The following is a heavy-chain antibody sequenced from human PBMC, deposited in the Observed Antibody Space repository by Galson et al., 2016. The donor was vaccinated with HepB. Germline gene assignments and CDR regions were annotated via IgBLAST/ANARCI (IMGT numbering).Heavy chain of an antibody. CDR1: GFIFNSHA. J-gene: IGHJ4*02. D-gene: IGHD3-16*01. Sequence: SLRLSCAASGFIFNSHAMNWVRQAPGKGLEWVAVISYDGSNEYYADSVKGRFTISRDNSKNTLSLHMNSLRAEDTAVYYCARDRRGGGNTLDYWGQGTLVTVSS. CDR3: ARDRRGGGNTLDY. V-gene: IGHV3-30-3*01. CDR2: ISYDGSNE.